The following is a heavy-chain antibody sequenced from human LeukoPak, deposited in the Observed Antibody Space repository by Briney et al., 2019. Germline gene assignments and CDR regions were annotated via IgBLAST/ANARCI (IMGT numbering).Heavy chain of an antibody. CDR3: ARTLYGDYAYYYAMEV. D-gene: IGHD4-17*01. CDR1: GGSISSSSYY. J-gene: IGHJ6*02. Sequence: SDTLSLTCTVSGGSISSSSYYWGWIRQPPGKKLEWIGTIYYSGSTYCNPSLKSRVTISVDTSKNQFSLKVSSVTAADTAVYYCARTLYGDYAYYYAMEVWGQGTTVTVSS. V-gene: IGHV4-39*01. CDR2: IYYSGST.